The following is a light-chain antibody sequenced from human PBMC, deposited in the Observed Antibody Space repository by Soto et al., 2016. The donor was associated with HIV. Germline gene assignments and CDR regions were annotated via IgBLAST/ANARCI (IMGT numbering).Light chain of an antibody. CDR1: HSISTW. V-gene: IGKV1-5*03. Sequence: DIQMTQSPSTLSASVGDRVTITCRASHSISTWLAWYQQKPGRAPKLLIYEASSLETGVPSRFRGSGAGTEFTLTISSLQPDDFATYYCQQYNNYFPALGQGTKVEIK. CDR2: EAS. J-gene: IGKJ1*01. CDR3: QQYNNYFPA.